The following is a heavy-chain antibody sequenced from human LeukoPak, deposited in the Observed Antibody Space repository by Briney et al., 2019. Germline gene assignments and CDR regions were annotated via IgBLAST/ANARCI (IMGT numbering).Heavy chain of an antibody. CDR2: IYPGDSDT. V-gene: IGHV5-51*01. D-gene: IGHD3-22*01. CDR1: GYSFTSYW. Sequence: GESLKTSCKGSGYSFTSYWIGWVRQMPGKGLEWMGIIYPGDSDTRYSPSFQGQVTISADKSISTAYLQWSSLKASDTAMYYCARHRLPAYYYDSSGSPGDAFDIWGQGTMVTVSS. J-gene: IGHJ3*02. CDR3: ARHRLPAYYYDSSGSPGDAFDI.